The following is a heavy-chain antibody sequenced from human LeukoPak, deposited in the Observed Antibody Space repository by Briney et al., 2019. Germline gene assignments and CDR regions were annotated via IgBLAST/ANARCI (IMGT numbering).Heavy chain of an antibody. CDR3: ARDLISRWELPNDAFDI. D-gene: IGHD1-26*01. CDR2: ISAYNGNT. CDR1: GYTFTSYG. J-gene: IGHJ3*02. V-gene: IGHV1-18*01. Sequence: ASVKVSCKASGYTFTSYGISWVRQAPGQGLEWMGWISAYNGNTNYAQKLQARVTMTTDTSTNTACMELRNLRADDTAVYYCARDLISRWELPNDAFDIWGQGTMVTVSS.